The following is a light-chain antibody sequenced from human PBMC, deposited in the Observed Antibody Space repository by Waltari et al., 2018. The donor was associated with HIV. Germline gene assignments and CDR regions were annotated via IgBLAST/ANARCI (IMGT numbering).Light chain of an antibody. Sequence: IEMTQCPCPLSASVGDRVTITCRASEGIGKHLAWYQQKPGKAPKLLIYGRSILQAGVPSRFSGSGSGTDFTLTISCLHPGDVATYFCHKYNNIPITFGQGTRLEI. CDR1: EGIGKH. V-gene: IGKV1-27*01. CDR2: GRS. CDR3: HKYNNIPIT. J-gene: IGKJ5*01.